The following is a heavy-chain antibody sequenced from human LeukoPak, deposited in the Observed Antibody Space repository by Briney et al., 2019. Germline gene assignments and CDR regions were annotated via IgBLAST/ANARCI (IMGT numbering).Heavy chain of an antibody. CDR1: GGSISSYY. CDR2: IYTSGST. V-gene: IGHV4-4*07. D-gene: IGHD4-17*01. Sequence: SETLSLTCTVSGGSISSYYWSWIRQPAGKGLEWIGRIYTSGSTNYNPSLKSRVTMSVDTSKNQFSLKLSSVTAADTAVYYCARAFSESVTTPFWNFVYYYYYMDVWGKGTTVTVSS. CDR3: ARAFSESVTTPFWNFVYYYYYMDV. J-gene: IGHJ6*03.